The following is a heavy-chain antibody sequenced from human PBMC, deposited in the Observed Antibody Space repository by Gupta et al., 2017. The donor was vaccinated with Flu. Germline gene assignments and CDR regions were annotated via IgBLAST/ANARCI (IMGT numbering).Heavy chain of an antibody. CDR2: IKQDGSEK. CDR3: VTGTGRGDY. J-gene: IGHJ4*02. V-gene: IGHV3-7*02. D-gene: IGHD1-14*01. CDR1: EFTFRSYW. Sequence: ELQLVESGGALVQPGGSLRLSCVASEFTFRSYWLTWVRQPPGKGLEWVASIKQDGSEKYYVDSVKGRFTISRDNTKNSLYLQMSSLRGEDTAVYYCVTGTGRGDYWGQGTLLTVSS.